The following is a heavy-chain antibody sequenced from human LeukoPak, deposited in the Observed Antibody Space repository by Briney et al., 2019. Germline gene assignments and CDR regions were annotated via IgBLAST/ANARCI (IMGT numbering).Heavy chain of an antibody. D-gene: IGHD3-22*01. J-gene: IGHJ5*02. V-gene: IGHV1-24*01. Sequence: ASVKVSCKVSGYTLTELSMHWVRQAPGKGLEWMGGFDPEDAKTIYAQKFQGRVTMTEDTSTDTAYMELSSLRSEDTAVYYCATDLYLYDNSGENAGWFDPWGQGTLVTVSS. CDR3: ATDLYLYDNSGENAGWFDP. CDR2: FDPEDAKT. CDR1: GYTLTELS.